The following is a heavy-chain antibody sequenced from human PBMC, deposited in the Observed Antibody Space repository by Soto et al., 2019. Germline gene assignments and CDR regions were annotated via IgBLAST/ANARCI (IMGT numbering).Heavy chain of an antibody. CDR3: AIEYSSSPPYYPIGY. CDR1: RYTFTNYG. CDR2: IIPIFGTA. D-gene: IGHD6-6*01. V-gene: IGHV1-69*13. Sequence: SSVKVSCKSSRYTFTNYGINWVQQAPGQGLEWMGGIIPIFGTANYAQKFQGRVTITADESTSTAYMELSSLRSEDTGVYYCAIEYSSSPPYYPIGYWGQGTLVTVSS. J-gene: IGHJ4*02.